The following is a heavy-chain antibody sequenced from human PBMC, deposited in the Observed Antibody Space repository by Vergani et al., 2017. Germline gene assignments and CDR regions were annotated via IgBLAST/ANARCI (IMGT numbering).Heavy chain of an antibody. Sequence: QVQLQESGPGLVKPSETLSLTCTVSGGSISSYYWSWIRQPPGKGLEWIGYIYYSGSTNYNPSLKSRVTISVDTSKNQFSLKLSSVTAAGTAVYYCARVRGLRGYCSSTSCYDNYYFYYWGQGTLVTVSS. J-gene: IGHJ4*02. V-gene: IGHV4-59*01. CDR3: ARVRGLRGYCSSTSCYDNYYFYY. CDR2: IYYSGST. CDR1: GGSISSYY. D-gene: IGHD2-2*01.